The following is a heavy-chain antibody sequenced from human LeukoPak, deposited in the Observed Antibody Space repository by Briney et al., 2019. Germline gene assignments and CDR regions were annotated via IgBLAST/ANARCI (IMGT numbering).Heavy chain of an antibody. J-gene: IGHJ4*02. V-gene: IGHV3-23*01. Sequence: GGSLRLSCAASGFTFSSYAMSWVRQAPGKGLEWVSAISGSGGSTYYADSVKGRFTISRDNSENTLYLQMNSPRAEDTAVYYCAKEYPGCSGGSCYPSYYFDYWGQGTLVTVSS. D-gene: IGHD2-15*01. CDR3: AKEYPGCSGGSCYPSYYFDY. CDR1: GFTFSSYA. CDR2: ISGSGGST.